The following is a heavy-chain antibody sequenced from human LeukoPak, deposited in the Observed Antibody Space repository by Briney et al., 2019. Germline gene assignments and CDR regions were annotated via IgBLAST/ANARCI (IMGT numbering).Heavy chain of an antibody. J-gene: IGHJ6*03. CDR3: ARANYYDTLYMDV. CDR1: GFTFSNYV. V-gene: IGHV3-48*04. D-gene: IGHD3-22*01. Sequence: GGSLRLSCEASGFTFSNYVMNWVRQAPGKGLEWVSYISSRSATIYYADSVKGRFTISRDNAQSSLYLQMNSLRAEDTAAYYCARANYYDTLYMDVWGKGTTVTVSS. CDR2: ISSRSATI.